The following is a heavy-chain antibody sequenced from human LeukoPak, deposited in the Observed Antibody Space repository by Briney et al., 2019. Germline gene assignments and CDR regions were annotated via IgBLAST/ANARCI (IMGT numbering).Heavy chain of an antibody. J-gene: IGHJ3*02. CDR3: AKDWDYYDRGAFDI. D-gene: IGHD3-22*01. CDR2: INSDGSST. V-gene: IGHV3-74*01. CDR1: GFTFSSYW. Sequence: GGSLRLSCAASGFTFSSYWMHWVRQAPGKGLVWVSRINSDGSSTSYADSVKGRFTISRANAKNTLYLQMSSLRAEDTAVYYCAKDWDYYDRGAFDIWGQGTMVTVSS.